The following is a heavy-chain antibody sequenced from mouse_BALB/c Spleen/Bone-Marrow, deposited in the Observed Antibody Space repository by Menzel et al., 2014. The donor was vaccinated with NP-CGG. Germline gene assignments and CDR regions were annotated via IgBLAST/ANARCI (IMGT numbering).Heavy chain of an antibody. V-gene: IGHV14-3*02. Sequence: VQLQQSGAELVKPGASVKLSCTASGFNVKDTYMQWVKQRPEQGLEWIGRIDPANGNTQYDPTFQGKATITTGTSSNTAYLQLSSLTSEDTAVYYCTREGHYYDSDALDYWGQGTSVTVSS. CDR3: TREGHYYDSDALDY. CDR2: IDPANGNT. D-gene: IGHD1-2*01. J-gene: IGHJ4*01. CDR1: GFNVKDTY.